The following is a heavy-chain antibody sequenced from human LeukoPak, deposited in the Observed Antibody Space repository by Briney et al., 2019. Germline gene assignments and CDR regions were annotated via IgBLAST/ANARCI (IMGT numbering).Heavy chain of an antibody. D-gene: IGHD3-16*01. J-gene: IGHJ4*02. Sequence: SETLSLTCTVSGGSISSSSYYWGWIRQPPGKGLEWIGSIYYSGSTYYNPSLKGRVTISVDTSKNQFSLKLSSVTATDTAVYYCASYDYVWGGSDYWGQGTLVTVSS. CDR2: IYYSGST. CDR3: ASYDYVWGGSDY. CDR1: GGSISSSSYY. V-gene: IGHV4-39*01.